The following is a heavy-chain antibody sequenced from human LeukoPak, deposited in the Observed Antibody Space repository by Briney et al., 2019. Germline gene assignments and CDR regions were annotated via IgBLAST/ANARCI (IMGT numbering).Heavy chain of an antibody. CDR1: GGSISGYY. CDR3: ARGDRDLGY. V-gene: IGHV4-4*07. CDR2: IYTSGAT. D-gene: IGHD3-22*01. Sequence: SETLSLTCTVSGGSISGYYWTWIRQPAGKGLEWIGRIYTSGATNYNPSLKSRVTMSLDTSKNQFSLKLTSVTAADTAVYYCARGDRDLGYWGQGTLVTVSS. J-gene: IGHJ4*02.